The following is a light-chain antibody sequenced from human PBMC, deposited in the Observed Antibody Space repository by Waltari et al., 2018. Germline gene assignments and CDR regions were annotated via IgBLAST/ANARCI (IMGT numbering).Light chain of an antibody. CDR2: GAS. V-gene: IGKV3-15*01. J-gene: IGKJ5*01. CDR1: QSIGTN. Sequence: EVVMTQSPATLSASPGQRVTHPCRASQSIGTNLAWYQQKPAQAPRPLIYGASTRATNIPARFSGGGSGTAFSLTISSLQSEDFAVYYCQQHDNWPPVTFGQGTRLEIK. CDR3: QQHDNWPPVT.